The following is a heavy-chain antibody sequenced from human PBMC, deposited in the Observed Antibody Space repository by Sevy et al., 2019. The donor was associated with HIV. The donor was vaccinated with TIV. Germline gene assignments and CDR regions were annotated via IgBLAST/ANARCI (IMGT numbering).Heavy chain of an antibody. CDR3: AGRSGCSSTSCYRGLGAFDI. J-gene: IGHJ3*02. CDR2: IYPGDSDT. Sequence: GESLKISCKGSGYSFTSYWIGWVRQMPGKGLEWMGIIYPGDSDTRYSPSFQGQVTISADKSISTAYLQWSSLKAPDTAMYYCAGRSGCSSTSCYRGLGAFDIWGQGTMVTVSS. CDR1: GYSFTSYW. V-gene: IGHV5-51*01. D-gene: IGHD2-2*01.